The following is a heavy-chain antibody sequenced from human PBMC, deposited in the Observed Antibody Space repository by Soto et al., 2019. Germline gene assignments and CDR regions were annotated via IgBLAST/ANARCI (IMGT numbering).Heavy chain of an antibody. CDR3: ARENKRYGDYGYYYYGMDV. CDR1: GGSISSGDYY. Sequence: TLSLTCTVSGGSISSGDYYWSWIRQPPGKGLEWIGYIYYSGSTYYNPSLKSRVTISVDTSKNQFSLKLSSVTAADTAVYYCARENKRYGDYGYYYYGMDVWGQGTTVTVSS. CDR2: IYYSGST. J-gene: IGHJ6*02. V-gene: IGHV4-30-4*01. D-gene: IGHD4-17*01.